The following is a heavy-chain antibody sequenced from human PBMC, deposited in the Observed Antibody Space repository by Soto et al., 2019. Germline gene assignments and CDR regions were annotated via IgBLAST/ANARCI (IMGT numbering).Heavy chain of an antibody. Sequence: APVKASCKASCYTFTSHGISWGRQAPGQRVEGVGWISAYNGNTNYAQKLQGRVTMTTDTSTSTAYMELRSLRSDDTAVYYCARERVLPIQPLQEEYYYYGMDVWGQGTTVAAP. J-gene: IGHJ6*02. CDR2: ISAYNGNT. CDR1: CYTFTSHG. V-gene: IGHV1-18*04. CDR3: ARERVLPIQPLQEEYYYYGMDV. D-gene: IGHD5-18*01.